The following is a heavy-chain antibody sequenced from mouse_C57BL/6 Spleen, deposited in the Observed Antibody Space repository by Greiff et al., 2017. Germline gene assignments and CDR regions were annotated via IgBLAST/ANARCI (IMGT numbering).Heavy chain of an antibody. CDR3: ASGAYYDYDVFAY. Sequence: VQLKESGPGMVKPSQSLSLTCTVTGYSITSGYDWHWIRHFPGNKLEWMGYISYSGSTNYNPSLKSRISITHDTSKNHFFLKLNSVTTEDTATYYCASGAYYDYDVFAYWGQGTLVTVSA. CDR2: ISYSGST. J-gene: IGHJ3*01. CDR1: GYSITSGYD. V-gene: IGHV3-1*01. D-gene: IGHD2-4*01.